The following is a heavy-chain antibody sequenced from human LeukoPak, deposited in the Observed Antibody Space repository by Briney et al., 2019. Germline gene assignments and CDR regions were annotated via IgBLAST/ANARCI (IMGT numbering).Heavy chain of an antibody. D-gene: IGHD2-2*01. CDR3: ASNGGYQLLPGY. CDR1: GFTFSSYS. Sequence: GGSLRLSCAASGFTFSSYSMNWVRQAPGKGLEWVSSISSSSSYIYYADSEKGRFTISRDNAKNSLYLQMNSLRAEDTAVYYCASNGGYQLLPGYWGQGTLVTVSS. J-gene: IGHJ4*02. V-gene: IGHV3-21*01. CDR2: ISSSSSYI.